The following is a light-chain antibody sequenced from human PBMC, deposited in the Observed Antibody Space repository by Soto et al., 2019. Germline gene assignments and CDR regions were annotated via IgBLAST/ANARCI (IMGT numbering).Light chain of an antibody. Sequence: EDVLKKSPGTLSLSPGERVTILCLASQSVSSTSLAWYQQKPGQTPRLLIYGASNRATGIPDRFSGSGSGTDFTLTISRLEPEDFAVYYCQQYGSSGTFGQGTKVDI. CDR3: QQYGSSGT. J-gene: IGKJ1*01. CDR1: QSVSSTS. V-gene: IGKV3-20*01. CDR2: GAS.